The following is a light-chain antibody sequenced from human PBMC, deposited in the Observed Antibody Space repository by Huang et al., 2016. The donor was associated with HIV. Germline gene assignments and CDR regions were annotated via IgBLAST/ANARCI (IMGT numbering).Light chain of an antibody. CDR1: QSVSSN. Sequence: EIVLTQSPATLSLSPGERATHSCRASQSVSSNLTWYQQKPGQAPSLLIYDASNRATGIPARFSGSGSGTDFTLTISSLEPEDFAVYYCQQRTYWPLTFGGGTKVEIK. J-gene: IGKJ4*01. V-gene: IGKV3-11*01. CDR3: QQRTYWPLT. CDR2: DAS.